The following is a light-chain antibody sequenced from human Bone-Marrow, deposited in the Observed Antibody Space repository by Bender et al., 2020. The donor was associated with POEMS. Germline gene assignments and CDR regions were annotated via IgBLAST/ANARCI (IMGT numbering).Light chain of an antibody. CDR1: SSDFGSHNL. CDR3: CSYAGYV. CDR2: EGI. J-gene: IGLJ1*01. Sequence: QSALTQPASVSGSPGQSITISCTGTSSDFGSHNLVSWYQHHPGKAPKLIIYEGIKRPSGLSNRFSASKSVTTASLTISGLQAEDEADYYCCSYAGYVFGPGTKVPVL. V-gene: IGLV2-23*01.